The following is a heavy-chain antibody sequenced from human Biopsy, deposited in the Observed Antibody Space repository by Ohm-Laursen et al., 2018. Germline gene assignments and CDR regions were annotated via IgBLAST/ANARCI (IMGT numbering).Heavy chain of an antibody. CDR1: GFTFSDYQ. Sequence: SLRLSCAASGFTFSDYQMSWIRQTPGKGLEWVSHISSGGSTIFHADSVKGRFTTSRDDAKGSLYLQMTNLRAEDTAVYYCGRSYGIMAAPVHLWGQGTLVTVSS. V-gene: IGHV3-11*01. CDR2: ISSGGSTI. J-gene: IGHJ4*01. D-gene: IGHD3-16*01. CDR3: GRSYGIMAAPVHL.